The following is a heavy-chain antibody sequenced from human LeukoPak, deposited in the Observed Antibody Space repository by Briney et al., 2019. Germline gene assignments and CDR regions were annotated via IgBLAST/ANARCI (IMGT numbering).Heavy chain of an antibody. D-gene: IGHD3-3*01. CDR2: INHSGST. CDR3: ARGRYDFWSGYSNYFDY. J-gene: IGHJ4*02. CDR1: GGSFSGYY. Sequence: SETLSLTCAVYGGSFSGYYWSWIRQPPGKGLEWIGEINHSGSTNYNPSLKSRVTISVDTSKNQFSLKLSSATAADTAVYYCARGRYDFWSGYSNYFDYWGQGTLVTVSS. V-gene: IGHV4-34*01.